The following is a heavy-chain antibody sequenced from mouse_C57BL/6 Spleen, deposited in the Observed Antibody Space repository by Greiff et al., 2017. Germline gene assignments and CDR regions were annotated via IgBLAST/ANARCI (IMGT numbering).Heavy chain of an antibody. CDR3: ARRSSGWYY. Sequence: QVQLQQSGAELMKPGASVKLSCKATGYTFTGYWIEWVKQRPGHGLEWIGELLPGSGSTNSNEKFKGKATFTADKSSNTAYMQLSSLTTEDSAIYYCARRSSGWYYWGQGTTLTVSS. J-gene: IGHJ2*01. CDR1: GYTFTGYW. CDR2: LLPGSGST. V-gene: IGHV1-9*01. D-gene: IGHD3-2*02.